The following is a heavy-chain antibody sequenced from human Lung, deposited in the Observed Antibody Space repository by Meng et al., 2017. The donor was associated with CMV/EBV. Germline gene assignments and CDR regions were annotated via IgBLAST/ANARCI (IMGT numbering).Heavy chain of an antibody. CDR2: IYYSGST. D-gene: IGHD3-3*01. Sequence: SETLSLXXTVSGGSISSSSYYWGWIRQPPGKGLEWIGSIYYSGSTYYNPSLKSRVTISVDTSKNQFSRKLSAVTAADTAVYYCARQRPVLDAFDIWGQGTMVTVSS. CDR1: GGSISSSSYY. V-gene: IGHV4-39*01. CDR3: ARQRPVLDAFDI. J-gene: IGHJ3*02.